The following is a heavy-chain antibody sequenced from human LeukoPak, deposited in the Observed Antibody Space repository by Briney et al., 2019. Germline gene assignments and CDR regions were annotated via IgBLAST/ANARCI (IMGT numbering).Heavy chain of an antibody. Sequence: GGSLRLSCAASGSTFSTYAMSWVRQAPGKGLEWVSAISGSGATTYYADSVKGRFTISRDNSKNTLYLQMDSLRVEDTALYYCAKDFGYYYDSSGYYHFDYWGQGTLVTVSS. CDR3: AKDFGYYYDSSGYYHFDY. J-gene: IGHJ4*02. CDR2: ISGSGATT. CDR1: GSTFSTYA. D-gene: IGHD3-22*01. V-gene: IGHV3-23*01.